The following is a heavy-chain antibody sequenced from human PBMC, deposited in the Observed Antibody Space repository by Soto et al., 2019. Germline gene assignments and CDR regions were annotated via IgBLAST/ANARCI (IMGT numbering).Heavy chain of an antibody. CDR2: ISAYSGNT. V-gene: IGHV1-18*01. J-gene: IGHJ4*02. CDR3: AREGQTEYYFDY. CDR1: DYTFTSYD. Sequence: QVQLVQSGAEVKKPGASEKVSCKASDYTFTSYDISWVRQAPGQGLEWMGWISAYSGNTNYAQKFQGRVTMTTDTSTSTAYKELRSLRSDDTAVYYCAREGQTEYYFDYWGRGPLVSVSS.